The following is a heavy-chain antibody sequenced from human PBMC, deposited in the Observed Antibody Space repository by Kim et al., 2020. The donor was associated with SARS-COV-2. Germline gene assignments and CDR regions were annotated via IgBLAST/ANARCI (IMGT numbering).Heavy chain of an antibody. D-gene: IGHD2-15*01. V-gene: IGHV3-9*01. Sequence: SLRLSCAGSGFSFDEYAMHWVRQGPGKGLEWVSGISSNSDNIAYADSVKGRFTISRDNANNFLYLQMNSLRAEDTALYYCTKDRYCSGGICPLDYWGQGTLVTVSS. CDR1: GFSFDEYA. CDR3: TKDRYCSGGICPLDY. CDR2: ISSNSDNI. J-gene: IGHJ4*02.